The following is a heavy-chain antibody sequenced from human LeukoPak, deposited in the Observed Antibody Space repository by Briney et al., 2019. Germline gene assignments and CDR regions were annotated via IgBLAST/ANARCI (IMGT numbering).Heavy chain of an antibody. CDR1: GFSFSRFY. J-gene: IGHJ4*02. CDR2: IPTSGISV. CDR3: TRAEGLGPGAHFDQ. V-gene: IGHV3-11*01. Sequence: GGSLRLSCAASGFSFSRFYMSWVRQTPGKALEWISYIPTSGISVQYADSVRGRFIASRDDAMNSLHLQMDSLRVEDTAVYYCTRAEGLGPGAHFDQWGQGALVIVSS.